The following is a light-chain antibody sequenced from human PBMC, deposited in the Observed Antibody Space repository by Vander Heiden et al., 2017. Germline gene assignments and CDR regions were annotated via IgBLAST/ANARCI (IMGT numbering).Light chain of an antibody. J-gene: IGLJ2*01. V-gene: IGLV3-25*03. CDR2: KDT. CDR1: EVPTQD. CDR3: QSADSGGTYV. Sequence: SYELTQPPSVSVSPGQTASITCPGAEVPTQDTFWYPQKPGQATVMINYKDTERPAGIHERFSGSRSGTIVTLTISGVQAEDEADYYCQSADSGGTYVFGGGTKLTVL.